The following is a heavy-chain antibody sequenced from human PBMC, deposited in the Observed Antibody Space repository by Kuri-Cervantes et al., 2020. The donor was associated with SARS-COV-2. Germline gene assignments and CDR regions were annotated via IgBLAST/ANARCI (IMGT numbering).Heavy chain of an antibody. CDR2: IYHSGST. J-gene: IGHJ4*02. CDR3: ARVGYGGEKVFDY. CDR1: GGSISSGGYY. V-gene: IGHV4-30-2*01. D-gene: IGHD4-23*01. Sequence: LRLSCTVSGGSISSGGYYWSWIRQPPGKGLEWIGYIYHSGSTYYNPSLKSRVTISVDRSKNQFSLKLSSVTAADTAVYYCARVGYGGEKVFDYWGQGTLVTVSS.